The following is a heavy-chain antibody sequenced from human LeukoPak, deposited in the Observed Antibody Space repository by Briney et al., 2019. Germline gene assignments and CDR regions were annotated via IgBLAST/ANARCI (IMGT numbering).Heavy chain of an antibody. CDR3: AKERYYYDSSGYYHSYFDY. V-gene: IGHV3-48*03. CDR1: GFTFSSYE. J-gene: IGHJ4*02. D-gene: IGHD3-22*01. Sequence: GGSLRLSCAASGFTFSSYEMNWVRQAPGKGLEWVSYISSSGSTIYYADSVKGRFTISRDNAKNSLYLQMNSLRAEDMALYYCAKERYYYDSSGYYHSYFDYWGQGTLVTVSS. CDR2: ISSSGSTI.